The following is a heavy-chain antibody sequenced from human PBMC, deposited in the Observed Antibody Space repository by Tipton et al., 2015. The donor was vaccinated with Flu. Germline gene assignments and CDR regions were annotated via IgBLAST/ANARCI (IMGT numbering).Heavy chain of an antibody. V-gene: IGHV4-34*01. J-gene: IGHJ4*02. D-gene: IGHD5-18*01. CDR1: GGSFSGYY. CDR2: INHSGST. CDR3: ARGRTGYSYGFRMHHYFDY. Sequence: TLSLTCAVYGGSFSGYYWSWIRQPPGKGLEWIGEINHSGSTNYNPSLKSRVTISVDTSKNQFSLKLSSVTAADTAVYYCARGRTGYSYGFRMHHYFDYWGQGTLVTVSS.